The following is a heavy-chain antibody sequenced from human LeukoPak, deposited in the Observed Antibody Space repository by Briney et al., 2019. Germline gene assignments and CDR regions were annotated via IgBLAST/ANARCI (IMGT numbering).Heavy chain of an antibody. D-gene: IGHD1-20*01. CDR2: IHPISGDT. CDR3: ARGLINGHDFDY. Sequence: ASVKVSCKVSGYTFTGYYMHWVRQVPGQGPEWMGWIHPISGDTNQAQKFQGWVTLTRDTSISTAYMDLSRLTSDDTAVYYCARGLINGHDFDYWGQGTLDTVSS. J-gene: IGHJ4*02. V-gene: IGHV1-2*04. CDR1: GYTFTGYY.